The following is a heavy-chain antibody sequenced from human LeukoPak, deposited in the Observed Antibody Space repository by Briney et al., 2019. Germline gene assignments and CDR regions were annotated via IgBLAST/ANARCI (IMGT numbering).Heavy chain of an antibody. D-gene: IGHD2-2*01. CDR2: INPSGGST. CDR1: GYTFTSYY. Sequence: ASVKVSCKPSGYTFTSYYMHWVRQAPGQGLEWMGIINPSGGSTSYAQKFQGRVTMTRDTSTSTVYMELSSLRSEDTAVYYCARGVVPATAITSFDYWGQGTLVTVFS. J-gene: IGHJ4*02. V-gene: IGHV1-46*01. CDR3: ARGVVPATAITSFDY.